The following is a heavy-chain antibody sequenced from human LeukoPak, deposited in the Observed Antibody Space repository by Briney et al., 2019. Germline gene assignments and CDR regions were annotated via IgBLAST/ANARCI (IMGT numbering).Heavy chain of an antibody. V-gene: IGHV1-18*01. CDR1: GYTFTSYG. D-gene: IGHD2-2*02. CDR2: ISAYNGNT. J-gene: IGHJ6*03. CDR3: ARGGCSSTSCYTDYYYYMDV. Sequence: GASVKVSCKASGYTFTSYGISWVRQAPGQGLEWMGWISAYNGNTNYAQKLQGRVTMTTDTSTSTAYMELRSLRSDDTAVYYCARGGCSSTSCYTDYYYYMDVWGKGTTVTVSS.